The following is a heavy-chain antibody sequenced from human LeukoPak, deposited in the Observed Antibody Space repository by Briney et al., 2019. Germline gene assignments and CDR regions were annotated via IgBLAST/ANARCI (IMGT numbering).Heavy chain of an antibody. J-gene: IGHJ3*02. CDR3: ARHGFEEPRYPDAFDI. CDR1: GFTFSSYS. D-gene: IGHD1-26*01. V-gene: IGHV3-21*01. CDR2: ISSSSSYI. Sequence: GGSLRLSCAASGFTFSSYSMNWVRQAPGKGLEWVSSISSSSSYIYYADSVKGRFTISRDNAKNSLYLQMNSLRAEDTAVYYCARHGFEEPRYPDAFDIWGQGTMVTVSS.